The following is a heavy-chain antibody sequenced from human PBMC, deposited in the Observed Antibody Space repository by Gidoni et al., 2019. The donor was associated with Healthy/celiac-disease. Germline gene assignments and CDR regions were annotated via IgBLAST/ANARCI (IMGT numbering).Heavy chain of an antibody. Sequence: EVQLVESGGVVVQPGGSLRLSCAASGSTFDDDTMNWVRQAPGKGLEWVSLISWDGGSTYYADSVKGRFTISRDNSKNSLYLQINSLRTEDTALYYCAKDIVLGYSSSWYVGWFDPWGQGTLVTVSS. V-gene: IGHV3-43*01. CDR2: ISWDGGST. D-gene: IGHD6-13*01. CDR1: GSTFDDDT. J-gene: IGHJ5*02. CDR3: AKDIVLGYSSSWYVGWFDP.